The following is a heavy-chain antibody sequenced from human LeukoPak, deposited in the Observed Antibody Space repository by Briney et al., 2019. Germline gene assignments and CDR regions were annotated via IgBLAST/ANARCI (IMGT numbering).Heavy chain of an antibody. D-gene: IGHD3-22*01. Sequence: PGGSPRLSCAASGFTFSSYAMSWVRQAPGEGLEWVSAISGGGGNTYYADSVKGRFTISRDNSKNTLYLQMNSLRAEDTAVYYCAKTYYYDSSNYPPMDYWGQGTLVTVS. J-gene: IGHJ4*02. CDR1: GFTFSSYA. V-gene: IGHV3-23*01. CDR2: ISGGGGNT. CDR3: AKTYYYDSSNYPPMDY.